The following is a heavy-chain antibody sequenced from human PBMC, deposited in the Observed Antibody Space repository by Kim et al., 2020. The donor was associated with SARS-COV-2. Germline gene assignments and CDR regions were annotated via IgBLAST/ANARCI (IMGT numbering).Heavy chain of an antibody. CDR3: ARGGDYFDY. CDR1: GGSISSYY. CDR2: IYYSGST. Sequence: SETLSLTCTVSGGSISSYYWSWIRQPPGKGLEWIGYIYYSGSTNYNPSLKSRVTISVDTSKNQFSLKLSSVTAADTAVYYCARGGDYFDYWGQGTLVTVSS. J-gene: IGHJ4*02. V-gene: IGHV4-59*13.